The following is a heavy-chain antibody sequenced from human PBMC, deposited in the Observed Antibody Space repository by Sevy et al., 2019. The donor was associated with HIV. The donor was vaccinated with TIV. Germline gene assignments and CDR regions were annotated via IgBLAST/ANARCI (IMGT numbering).Heavy chain of an antibody. Sequence: GGSLRLACAASGFSFSNYWMSWVRQAPGKGRGWVANIKLDGSEKYYVDSVKGRFTISRDNAKKSLYLQMNSLRTEDTAVYYCASDCSSTTCLWGMDVWGQGTTVTVSS. CDR2: IKLDGSEK. V-gene: IGHV3-7*03. CDR3: ASDCSSTTCLWGMDV. CDR1: GFSFSNYW. D-gene: IGHD2-2*01. J-gene: IGHJ6*02.